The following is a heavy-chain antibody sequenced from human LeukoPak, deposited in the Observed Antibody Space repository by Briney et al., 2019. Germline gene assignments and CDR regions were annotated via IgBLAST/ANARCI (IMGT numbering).Heavy chain of an antibody. J-gene: IGHJ4*02. CDR1: GGSISSYY. CDR3: ARCSGWYWAFDS. CDR2: IYYTGST. D-gene: IGHD6-19*01. V-gene: IGHV4-59*08. Sequence: SETLSLTCTVSGGSISSYYWSWIRRPPGKGLEWIGYIYYTGSTNYNPSLKSRVTTSVYTARDQFSLKLSSVTAADTAVYYCARCSGWYWAFDSWGQGTLVTVSS.